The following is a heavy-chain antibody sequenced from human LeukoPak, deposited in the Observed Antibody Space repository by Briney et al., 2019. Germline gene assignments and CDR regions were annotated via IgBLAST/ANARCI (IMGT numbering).Heavy chain of an antibody. CDR2: ISGSGGGT. D-gene: IGHD5-24*01. CDR3: AKDKDGDAYRYFGY. Sequence: GGSLRLSCAASGFTFSSYGMNWVRQAPGEGLEWGSTISGSGGGTYYADSVKGRFTVSRDNSKNTLYLQMNSLTADDTAVYYCAKDKDGDAYRYFGYWGQGTLVAVSS. CDR1: GFTFSSYG. J-gene: IGHJ4*02. V-gene: IGHV3-23*01.